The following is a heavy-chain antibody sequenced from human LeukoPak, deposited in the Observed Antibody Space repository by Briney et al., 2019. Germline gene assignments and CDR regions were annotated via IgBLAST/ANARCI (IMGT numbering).Heavy chain of an antibody. V-gene: IGHV3-23*01. Sequence: GGSLRLSCAASGFTFSTYAMSWVRQAPGKGLEWVSDTSGSGGSTYYADSVKGRFTISRDNSKNTLYLQMNSLRAEDTAVYYCAKAASSSTSCQYYYYYGMDVWGQGTTVTVSS. D-gene: IGHD2-2*01. J-gene: IGHJ6*02. CDR2: TSGSGGST. CDR3: AKAASSSTSCQYYYYYGMDV. CDR1: GFTFSTYA.